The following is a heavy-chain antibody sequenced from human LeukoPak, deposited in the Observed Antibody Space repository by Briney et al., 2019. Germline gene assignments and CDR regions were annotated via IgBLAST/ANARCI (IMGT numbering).Heavy chain of an antibody. CDR1: GYSISSGYY. Sequence: ASETLSLTCAVSGYSISSGYYWGWIRQPPGKGLEWIGSIYHSGSTCYNPSLKSRVTISVDTSKNQFSLKLSSVTAADTAVYYCARLNWNYEYFDYWGQGTLVTVSS. CDR3: ARLNWNYEYFDY. D-gene: IGHD1-7*01. CDR2: IYHSGST. J-gene: IGHJ4*02. V-gene: IGHV4-38-2*01.